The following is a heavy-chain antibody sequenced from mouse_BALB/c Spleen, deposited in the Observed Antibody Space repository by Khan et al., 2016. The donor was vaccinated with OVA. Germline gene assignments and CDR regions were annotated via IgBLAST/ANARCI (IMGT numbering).Heavy chain of an antibody. CDR1: GYSFTGYF. CDR3: ARTYGSDFDY. V-gene: IGHV1-20*02. D-gene: IGHD1-1*01. Sequence: VQLQQSGPELVKPGASVKISCKASGYSFTGYFMNWVMQSHGKSLEWIGRINPHIGETLYNQKFKGKATLTVDESSSTAHMELRSLASEDSAVYYCARTYGSDFDYWGKGTTLTVSS. J-gene: IGHJ2*01. CDR2: INPHIGET.